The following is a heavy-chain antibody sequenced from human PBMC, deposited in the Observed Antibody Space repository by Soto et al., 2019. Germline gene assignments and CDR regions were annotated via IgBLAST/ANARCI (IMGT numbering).Heavy chain of an antibody. CDR1: GGSISSYY. CDR3: ARDSPETLVVPAAPNRYYYYYMDV. V-gene: IGHV4-59*01. D-gene: IGHD2-2*01. J-gene: IGHJ6*03. Sequence: SETLSLTCTVSGGSISSYYWSWIRQPPGKGLEWIGDIYYSGSTNYNPSLKSRVTISVDTAKNQFSLKLSSVTAADPAVYYCARDSPETLVVPAAPNRYYYYYMDVWGKGTTVTVSS. CDR2: IYYSGST.